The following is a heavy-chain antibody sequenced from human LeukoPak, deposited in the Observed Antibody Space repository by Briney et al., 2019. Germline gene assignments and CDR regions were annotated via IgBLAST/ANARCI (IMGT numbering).Heavy chain of an antibody. J-gene: IGHJ4*02. CDR1: GYTFTSFD. D-gene: IGHD6-13*01. CDR3: ASLGSGAAAGIS. Sequence: GASVKVSCKASGYTFTSFDINWVRQATGQGLEWMGWMNPNSGNTGYAQKFQGRVTMTRNTSMSTAYMELSSLRSEDTAVYYCASLGSGAAAGISWGQGTLVTVSS. CDR2: MNPNSGNT. V-gene: IGHV1-8*01.